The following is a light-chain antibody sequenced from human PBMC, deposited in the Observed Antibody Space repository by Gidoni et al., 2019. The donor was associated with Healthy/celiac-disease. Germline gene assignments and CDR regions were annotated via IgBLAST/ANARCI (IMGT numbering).Light chain of an antibody. CDR1: SSDVGTYNL. J-gene: IGLJ3*02. Sequence: QSALTQPASVSGSPGQSITISCTGTSSDVGTYNLGSCYQHHPGKAPKLMIYGVTKRPSGVSDRFSGSKSGSAASLTISRLQAEDEADYYCCSFVGGGTLVFGGGTKLTVL. CDR3: CSFVGGGTLV. CDR2: GVT. V-gene: IGLV2-23*02.